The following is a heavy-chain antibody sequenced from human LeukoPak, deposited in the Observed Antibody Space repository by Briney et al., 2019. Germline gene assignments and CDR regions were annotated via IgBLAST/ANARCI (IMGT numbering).Heavy chain of an antibody. CDR1: GYRFTSYW. J-gene: IGHJ4*02. CDR2: IYPGDSDT. D-gene: IGHD3-3*01. CDR3: ARRPPGLLSLCYFDY. Sequence: GESLKISCKGSGYRFTSYWIGWVRQMPGKGLEWMGSIYPGDSDTRYSPSFQGQVTISADKSISTAYLQWSSLKASDTAMYYCARRPPGLLSLCYFDYWGQGTLVTVSS. V-gene: IGHV5-51*01.